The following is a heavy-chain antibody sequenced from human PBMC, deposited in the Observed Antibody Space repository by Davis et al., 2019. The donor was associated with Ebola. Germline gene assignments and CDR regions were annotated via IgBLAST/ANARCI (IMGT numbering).Heavy chain of an antibody. J-gene: IGHJ4*02. V-gene: IGHV4-34*01. CDR1: GGSFSGYY. CDR2: INHSGST. Sequence: MPSETLSLTCAVYGGSFSGYYWSWIRQPPGKGLEWIGEINHSGSTNYNPSLKSRVTISVDTSKNQFSLKLSSVTAADTAVYYCARSRWGAKALDYWGQGTLVTVSS. CDR3: ARSRWGAKALDY. D-gene: IGHD1-26*01.